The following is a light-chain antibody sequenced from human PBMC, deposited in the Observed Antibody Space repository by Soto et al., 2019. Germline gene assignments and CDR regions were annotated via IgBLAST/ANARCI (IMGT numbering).Light chain of an antibody. CDR1: ENIDTY. J-gene: IGKJ2*01. CDR3: QQSFATPYT. V-gene: IGKV1-39*01. Sequence: DVQLTQSPSSLSASIGDRVTITCRASENIDTYLNWYAQRRGKAPRLLISSTSILQSGVPSRFSGSGSGTVFTLTISSLLPEDFVTYHCQQSFATPYTFGQGPRWISN. CDR2: STS.